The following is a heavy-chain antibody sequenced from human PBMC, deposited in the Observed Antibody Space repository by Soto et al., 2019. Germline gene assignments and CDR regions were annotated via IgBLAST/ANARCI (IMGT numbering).Heavy chain of an antibody. D-gene: IGHD2-21*01. Sequence: QGQLMQSGGGAVQPGGALKISCEASGFTFSNHGAHWVRQAPGKGLEWVAVIWHDGSEKFYADSVKGRFTISRDNLRSILSLQMNNLRVEDTAIYYCARDEGRCTRPTCYSGVDSWGQGSLVTVSS. J-gene: IGHJ5*01. V-gene: IGHV3-33*01. CDR2: IWHDGSEK. CDR3: ARDEGRCTRPTCYSGVDS. CDR1: GFTFSNHG.